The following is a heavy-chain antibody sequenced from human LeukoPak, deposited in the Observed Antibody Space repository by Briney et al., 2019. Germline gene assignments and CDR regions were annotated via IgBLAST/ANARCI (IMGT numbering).Heavy chain of an antibody. J-gene: IGHJ4*02. D-gene: IGHD6-19*01. V-gene: IGHV3-23*01. CDR1: AFTFRFSYYA. CDR3: AKVVAVAGVFDY. Sequence: PGGSLTLSCAPSAFTFRFSYYAMSWLRQAPAKGQDWVSAISGSGGSTYYADSVKGRFTISRDNSKNTLYLQMNSLRAEDTAIYYCAKVVAVAGVFDYWGQGILVTVSS. CDR2: ISGSGGST.